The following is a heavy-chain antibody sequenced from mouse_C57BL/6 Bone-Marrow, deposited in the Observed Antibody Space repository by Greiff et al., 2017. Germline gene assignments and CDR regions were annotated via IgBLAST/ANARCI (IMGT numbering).Heavy chain of an antibody. J-gene: IGHJ2*01. CDR2: ISNGGGST. Sequence: EVKLMESGGGLVQPGGSLKLSCAASGFTFSDYYMYWVRQTPEKRLEWVAYISNGGGSTYYPDTVKGRFTISRDNAKNTLYLQMSRLKSEDTAMYYCARHGSYYGSSPFDYWGQGTTLTVSS. CDR1: GFTFSDYY. D-gene: IGHD1-1*01. CDR3: ARHGSYYGSSPFDY. V-gene: IGHV5-12*01.